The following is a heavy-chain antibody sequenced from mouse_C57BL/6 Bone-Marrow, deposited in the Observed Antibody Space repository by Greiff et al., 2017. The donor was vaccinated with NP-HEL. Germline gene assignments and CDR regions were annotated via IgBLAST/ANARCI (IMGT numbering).Heavy chain of an antibody. V-gene: IGHV1-59*01. J-gene: IGHJ3*01. CDR3: ARPLYDGSSAY. D-gene: IGHD2-3*01. CDR2: IDPSDSYT. CDR1: GYTFTSYW. Sequence: VQLQQPGAELVRPGTSVKLSCKASGYTFTSYWMHWVKQRPGQGLEWIGVIDPSDSYTNYNQKFKGKATLTVDTSSSTAYMQLSSLTSEDSAVYYCARPLYDGSSAYWGQGTLVTVSA.